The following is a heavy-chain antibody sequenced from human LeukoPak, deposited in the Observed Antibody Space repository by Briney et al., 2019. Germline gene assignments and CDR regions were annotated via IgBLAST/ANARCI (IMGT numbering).Heavy chain of an antibody. D-gene: IGHD2-21*02. Sequence: SETLSLTCTVSGGSISSYHWSWIRQPPGKGLEWIGYIYYSGSTYYNPSLKSRVTISVDRSKNQFSLKLSSVTAADTAVYCCARVQKGVTDYWGQGTLVTVSS. J-gene: IGHJ4*02. V-gene: IGHV4-30-4*08. CDR3: ARVQKGVTDY. CDR2: IYYSGST. CDR1: GGSISSYH.